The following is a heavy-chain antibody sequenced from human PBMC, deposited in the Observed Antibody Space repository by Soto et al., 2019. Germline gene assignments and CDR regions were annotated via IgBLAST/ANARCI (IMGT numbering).Heavy chain of an antibody. Sequence: VQLVESGGGLVQPGRSRRLSCVVSGISFDDYAMHWVRQVPGKGLEWVSGINWDSGDIGYADSVKGRFTISRDNAKNSLYLKMNSLRTEDTALYYCAKDTAPGFYDANGHLDYWGQGTPVTVSS. D-gene: IGHD2-8*01. V-gene: IGHV3-9*01. CDR3: AKDTAPGFYDANGHLDY. J-gene: IGHJ4*02. CDR1: GISFDDYA. CDR2: INWDSGDI.